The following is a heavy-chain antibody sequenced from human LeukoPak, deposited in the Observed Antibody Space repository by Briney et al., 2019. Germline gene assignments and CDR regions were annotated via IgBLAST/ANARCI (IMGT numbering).Heavy chain of an antibody. D-gene: IGHD1-26*01. CDR1: GYTFTGYY. J-gene: IGHJ4*02. Sequence: ASVKVSCKASGYTFTGYYMHWVRQAPGQGLEWMGWINPNSGGTNYAQKFQGRVTMTRDTSISTAYMELSRLRSDDTAVYYCRLLVGATTDSDYWGQGTLVTVSS. CDR3: RLLVGATTDSDY. CDR2: INPNSGGT. V-gene: IGHV1-2*02.